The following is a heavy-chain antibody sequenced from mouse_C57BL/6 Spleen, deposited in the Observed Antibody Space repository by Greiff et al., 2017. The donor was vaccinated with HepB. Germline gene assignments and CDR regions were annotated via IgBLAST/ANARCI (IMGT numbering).Heavy chain of an antibody. J-gene: IGHJ3*01. Sequence: EVQLVESGGGLVQPKGSLKLSCAASGFTFNTYAMHWVRQAPGKGLEWVARIRSKSSNYATYYADSVKDSFTISRDDSQSMLYLQMNNLKTEDTAMYYCVRDSYYSNSAWFAYWGQGTLVTVSA. V-gene: IGHV10-3*01. D-gene: IGHD2-5*01. CDR2: IRSKSSNYAT. CDR1: GFTFNTYA. CDR3: VRDSYYSNSAWFAY.